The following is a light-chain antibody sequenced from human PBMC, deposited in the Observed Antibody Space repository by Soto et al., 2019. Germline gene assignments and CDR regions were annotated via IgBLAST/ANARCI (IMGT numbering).Light chain of an antibody. CDR1: SGHSKFA. J-gene: IGLJ3*02. Sequence: QSVLTQSPSASASLGASVKLTCTLSSGHSKFAIAWHQQQPEKGPLYLMKINSDGSHIKGDGIPDRFSGSSSGSERYLTISSLQSEDEADYYCQTWTTGIRVFGGGTKVTVL. CDR3: QTWTTGIRV. V-gene: IGLV4-69*01. CDR2: INSDGSH.